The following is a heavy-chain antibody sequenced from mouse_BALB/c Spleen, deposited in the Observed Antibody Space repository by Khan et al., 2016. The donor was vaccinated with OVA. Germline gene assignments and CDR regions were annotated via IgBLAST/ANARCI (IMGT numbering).Heavy chain of an antibody. CDR2: ISYSGST. Sequence: EVQLQESGPGLVKPSQSLSLTCTVTGYSITSGYGWNWIRQFPGNKLEWMGYISYSGSTNYNPSLKSRISITRETSKNQYFLQLNSVTTEDTATYYCARTARIKYWGQGTTLTVSS. J-gene: IGHJ2*01. CDR3: ARTARIKY. D-gene: IGHD1-2*01. CDR1: GYSITSGYG. V-gene: IGHV3-2*02.